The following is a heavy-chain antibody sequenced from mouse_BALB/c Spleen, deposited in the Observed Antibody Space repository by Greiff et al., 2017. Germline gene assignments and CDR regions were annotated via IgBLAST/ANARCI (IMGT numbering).Heavy chain of an antibody. CDR2: IYPSDSYT. Sequence: QVQLQQSGAELVKPGASVKLSCKASGYTFTSYWINWVKQRPGQGLEWIGNIYPSDSYTNYNQKFKDKATLTVDKSSSTAYMQLSSPTSEDSAVYYCTRSTTVPFDYWGQGTTLTVSS. CDR1: GYTFTSYW. D-gene: IGHD1-1*01. CDR3: TRSTTVPFDY. J-gene: IGHJ2*01. V-gene: IGHV1-69*02.